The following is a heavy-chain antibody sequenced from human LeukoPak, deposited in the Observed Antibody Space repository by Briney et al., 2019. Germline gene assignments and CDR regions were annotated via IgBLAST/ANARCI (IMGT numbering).Heavy chain of an antibody. J-gene: IGHJ4*02. CDR2: INPNSGGT. Sequence: ASVKVSCKASGYTFTGYYMHWVRQAPGQGLEWMGWINPNSGGTNYAQKFQGRATMTRDTSISTAYMELSRLRSDDTAVYYCARGDIVVVPAARGPYFDYWGQGTLVTVSS. D-gene: IGHD2-2*01. CDR1: GYTFTGYY. CDR3: ARGDIVVVPAARGPYFDY. V-gene: IGHV1-2*02.